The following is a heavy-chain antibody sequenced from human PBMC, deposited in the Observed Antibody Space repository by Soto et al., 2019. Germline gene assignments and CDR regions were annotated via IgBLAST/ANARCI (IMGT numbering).Heavy chain of an antibody. CDR3: AKDYASTWYWYFDP. J-gene: IGHJ5*02. D-gene: IGHD6-13*01. CDR1: VFSFSNFA. Sequence: GSLRLSCAASVFSFSNFAMSWVRQAPGTGLEWVSSISGSGDKTYYLDSVKGRFTISRDNSKNTLYLHMNSPGAEDTAVYFCAKDYASTWYWYFDPWGQGTLVTVSS. V-gene: IGHV3-23*01. CDR2: ISGSGDKT.